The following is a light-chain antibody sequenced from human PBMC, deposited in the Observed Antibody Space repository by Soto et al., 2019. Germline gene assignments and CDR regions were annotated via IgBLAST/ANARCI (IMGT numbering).Light chain of an antibody. Sequence: DVVMSQSPLSLPVTLGQPASISCRSTQSLVYDDGDTYLNWFQQRPGQSPRRLIYKVSKRDSGVPDRFSGSGSGTDFTLEISRVEAEDLGVYYCLQGTHWPLSFGQGTKVDIK. V-gene: IGKV2-30*01. CDR1: QSLVYDDGDTY. CDR2: KVS. CDR3: LQGTHWPLS. J-gene: IGKJ1*01.